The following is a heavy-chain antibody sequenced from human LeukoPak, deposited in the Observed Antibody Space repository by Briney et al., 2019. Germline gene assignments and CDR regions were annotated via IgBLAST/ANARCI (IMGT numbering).Heavy chain of an antibody. CDR3: AKIGFTSDY. J-gene: IGHJ4*02. Sequence: GGSLRLSCAASGFTFSSYTMSWVRQAPGKGLQWVSTMTGPGGHTFYADSMRGRFTISRDNSKDTLFLQMNSLRAEDTAVYYCAKIGFTSDYWGQGTLVTVSS. D-gene: IGHD3-10*01. CDR2: MTGPGGHT. CDR1: GFTFSSYT. V-gene: IGHV3-23*01.